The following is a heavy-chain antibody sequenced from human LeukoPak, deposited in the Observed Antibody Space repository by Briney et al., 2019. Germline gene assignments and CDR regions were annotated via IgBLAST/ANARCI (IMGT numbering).Heavy chain of an antibody. Sequence: SETLSLTCTVSGYSISSGYYWGWIRQPPGKGLEWIGYIYYSGSTNYNPSLKSRVTISVNTSKNQFSLKLSSVTAADTAVYYCARVDCNSGSCYPWYFDYWGQGTLVTVSS. CDR1: GYSISSGYY. D-gene: IGHD2-15*01. CDR2: IYYSGST. CDR3: ARVDCNSGSCYPWYFDY. V-gene: IGHV4-61*01. J-gene: IGHJ4*02.